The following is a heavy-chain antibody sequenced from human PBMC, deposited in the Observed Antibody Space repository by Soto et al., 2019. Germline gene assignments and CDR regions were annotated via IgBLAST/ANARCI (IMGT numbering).Heavy chain of an antibody. Sequence: EVQLLESGGGLVQPGGSLRLSCAASGFTFSSYAMSWVRQAPGKGLEWVSAISGSGGSTYYADSVKGRFTISRDNSKNTLYLKMNSLRAEDTAVYYCAKEAIFGVVIIPYYFDYWGQGTLVTVSS. CDR2: ISGSGGST. CDR3: AKEAIFGVVIIPYYFDY. V-gene: IGHV3-23*01. D-gene: IGHD3-3*01. CDR1: GFTFSSYA. J-gene: IGHJ4*02.